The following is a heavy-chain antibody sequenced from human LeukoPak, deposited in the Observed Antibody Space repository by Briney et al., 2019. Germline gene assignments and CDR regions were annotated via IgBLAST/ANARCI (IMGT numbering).Heavy chain of an antibody. V-gene: IGHV4-39*07. CDR1: GGSISSSSYY. CDR2: IYYSGST. J-gene: IGHJ4*02. D-gene: IGHD3-22*01. CDR3: AKNRLNSGGYPSFEY. Sequence: SETLSLTCTVSGGSISSSSYYWGWIRQPPGKGLEWIGSIYYSGSTYYNPSLKSRVTISVDTSKNQFSLNLRSVTAADTAVYYCAKNRLNSGGYPSFEYWGQGTLVTVSS.